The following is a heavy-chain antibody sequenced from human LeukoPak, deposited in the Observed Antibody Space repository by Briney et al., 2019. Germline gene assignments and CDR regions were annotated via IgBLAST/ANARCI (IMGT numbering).Heavy chain of an antibody. V-gene: IGHV3-11*06. Sequence: GGSLRLSCAASGFTFSDYYMSWIRQAPGKGLEWVSHISSSSSYTNYADSVKGRFTISRDNAKNSLYLQMNSLRAEDTAVYYCARAGAGSSWFSDAFDIWGQGTMVTVSS. CDR1: GFTFSDYY. CDR2: ISSSSSYT. CDR3: ARAGAGSSWFSDAFDI. J-gene: IGHJ3*02. D-gene: IGHD6-13*01.